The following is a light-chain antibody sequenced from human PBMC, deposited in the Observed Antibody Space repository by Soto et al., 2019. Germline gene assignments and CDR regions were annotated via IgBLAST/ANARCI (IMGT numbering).Light chain of an antibody. Sequence: EIVMTQSPVTLSVSPGQRATLSCRASQSVNSNLAWYQKKPGQAPRLVIYGASTRATGIPARFSGSGSGTEFTLTISSLQSEDFAVYYCHHYNNWPHTFGQGTKLEIK. CDR3: HHYNNWPHT. J-gene: IGKJ1*01. V-gene: IGKV3-15*01. CDR1: QSVNSN. CDR2: GAS.